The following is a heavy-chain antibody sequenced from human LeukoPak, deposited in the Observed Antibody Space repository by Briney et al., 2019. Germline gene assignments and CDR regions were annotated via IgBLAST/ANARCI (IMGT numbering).Heavy chain of an antibody. CDR1: GFTFSSYA. D-gene: IGHD1-26*01. Sequence: GGSLRLSCAASGFTFSSYAMSWVRQAQGKGLEWVPAISGSGGSTYYADSVKGRFTISRDNSKNTLYLQMNSLRAEDTAVYYCAKVLMWELPYYFDYWGQGTLVTVSS. J-gene: IGHJ4*02. CDR2: ISGSGGST. V-gene: IGHV3-23*01. CDR3: AKVLMWELPYYFDY.